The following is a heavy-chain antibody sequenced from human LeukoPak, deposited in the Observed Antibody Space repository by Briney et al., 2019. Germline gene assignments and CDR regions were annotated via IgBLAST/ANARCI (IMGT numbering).Heavy chain of an antibody. CDR1: AFTVSSYA. J-gene: IGHJ4*02. CDR3: ARGRRCSSTSCYAGHFDY. Sequence: GGSLRLSCAASAFTVSSYAMHWVRQAPGKGLEYVSAISSNGGSTYYADSVKGRFTISRDNSKNTLYLQMGSLRAEDMAVYYCARGRRCSSTSCYAGHFDYWGQATLVTVSS. CDR2: ISSNGGST. D-gene: IGHD2-2*01. V-gene: IGHV3-64*02.